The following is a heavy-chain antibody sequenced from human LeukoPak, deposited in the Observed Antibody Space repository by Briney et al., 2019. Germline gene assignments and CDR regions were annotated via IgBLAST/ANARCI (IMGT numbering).Heavy chain of an antibody. CDR2: LKYDGRND. CDR1: GFTSTSYG. CDR3: ASGDVLRYFDWLLPLGGAFDI. Sequence: TGGSLRLSCAASGFTSTSYGMHWVRQAPGKGLEWVAVLKYDGRNDYYAYSVRGRFTISRDNGQNTLYLQMNSLRAEDMAVYYCASGDVLRYFDWLLPLGGAFDIWGQGTMVTVSS. D-gene: IGHD3-9*01. J-gene: IGHJ3*02. V-gene: IGHV3-33*01.